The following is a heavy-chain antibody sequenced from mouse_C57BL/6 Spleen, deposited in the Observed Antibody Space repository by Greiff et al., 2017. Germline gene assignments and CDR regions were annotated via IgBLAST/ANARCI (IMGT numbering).Heavy chain of an antibody. J-gene: IGHJ4*01. V-gene: IGHV5-16*01. CDR2: INYDGSST. CDR3: AREGYGSSSYAMDY. CDR1: GFTFSDYY. D-gene: IGHD1-1*01. Sequence: EVKLVESEGGLVQPGSSMKLSCTASGFTFSDYYMAWVRLVPEKGLEWVANINYDGSSTYYLDSLKSRFIISRDNAKNILYLQMSSLKSEDTATYYCAREGYGSSSYAMDYWGQGTSVTVSS.